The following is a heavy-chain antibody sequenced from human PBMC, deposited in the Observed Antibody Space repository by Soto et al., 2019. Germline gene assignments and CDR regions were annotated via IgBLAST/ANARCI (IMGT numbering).Heavy chain of an antibody. J-gene: IGHJ4*02. CDR1: GFTFSDYY. Sequence: PGGSLRLSCAASGFTFSDYYMSWIRQAPGKGLEWVSYISSSSSYTNYADSVKGRFTISRDNAKNSLYLQMNSLRAEDTAVYYCARVTYSSGWYTDYWGQGTLVTVSS. D-gene: IGHD6-19*01. CDR3: ARVTYSSGWYTDY. V-gene: IGHV3-11*06. CDR2: ISSSSSYT.